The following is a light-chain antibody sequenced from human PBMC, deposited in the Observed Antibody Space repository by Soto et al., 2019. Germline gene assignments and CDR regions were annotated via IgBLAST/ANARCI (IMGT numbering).Light chain of an antibody. J-gene: IGKJ1*01. V-gene: IGKV3-15*01. CDR1: QSFSSN. Sequence: EIVMTQSPATLYVSPGERATLSCRASQSFSSNLAWYQQKPGQAPRLLIYGASTRATGIPARFSGSGSGTEFSLTISSLQSEDFAVYYCQQYNNWPLTFGQGTKVKSN. CDR3: QQYNNWPLT. CDR2: GAS.